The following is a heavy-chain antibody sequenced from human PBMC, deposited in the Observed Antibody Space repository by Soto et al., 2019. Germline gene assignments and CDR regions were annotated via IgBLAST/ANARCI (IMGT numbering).Heavy chain of an antibody. Sequence: GGSLTLSCAASGCTFSSYAMHWVRQAPGKGLEWVAVISYDGSTKYYSDAVKGRFTIARNNSKNTLYLQMTSLKAEDTALYYCARDTKYQLLYYDYYGMDVWGQGTTVTVSS. CDR3: ARDTKYQLLYYDYYGMDV. D-gene: IGHD2-2*01. V-gene: IGHV3-30*04. CDR2: ISYDGSTK. CDR1: GCTFSSYA. J-gene: IGHJ6*02.